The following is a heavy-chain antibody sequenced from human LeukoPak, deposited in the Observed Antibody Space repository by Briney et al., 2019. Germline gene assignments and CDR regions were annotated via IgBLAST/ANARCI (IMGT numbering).Heavy chain of an antibody. CDR3: ARCDSGGWFFAS. CDR1: GGSFSGYS. J-gene: IGHJ5*01. D-gene: IGHD6-19*01. CDR2: INQSGST. Sequence: SETLSLTCAVSGGSFSGYSWNWIRQPPGKGLEWIGEINQSGSTKYNPSLKSRVTISIDTSKSQFSMRLNSVTAADTALYYCARCDSGGWFFASWGQGALVTVSS. V-gene: IGHV4-34*01.